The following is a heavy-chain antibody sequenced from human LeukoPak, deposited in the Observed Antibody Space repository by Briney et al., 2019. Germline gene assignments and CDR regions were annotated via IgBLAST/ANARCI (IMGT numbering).Heavy chain of an antibody. J-gene: IGHJ4*02. Sequence: WETLSLTCTVSGVSLSSSYSYWGWIRQPPGMGLEWIGSIYYTGNTYYNASLKSQVSISIDTSKNQFSLKLTSVTAADTAVYYCARQTGSGLFILPGGQGTLVTVSS. D-gene: IGHD3/OR15-3a*01. CDR3: ARQTGSGLFILP. V-gene: IGHV4-39*01. CDR2: IYYTGNT. CDR1: GVSLSSSYSY.